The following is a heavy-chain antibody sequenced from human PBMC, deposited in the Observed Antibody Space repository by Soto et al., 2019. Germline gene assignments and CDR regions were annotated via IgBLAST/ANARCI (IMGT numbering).Heavy chain of an antibody. CDR3: ARGHYSNPFGIPYYYYYYMDV. CDR1: GYTFTSYD. J-gene: IGHJ6*03. Sequence: QVQLVQSGAEVKKPGASVKVSCKASGYTFTSYDINWVRQATGQGLEWMGWMNPNSGNTGYAQKFQGRVTMTRKTSISTAYMELSSLRSEDTAVYYCARGHYSNPFGIPYYYYYYMDVWGKGTTVTVSS. CDR2: MNPNSGNT. V-gene: IGHV1-8*01. D-gene: IGHD4-4*01.